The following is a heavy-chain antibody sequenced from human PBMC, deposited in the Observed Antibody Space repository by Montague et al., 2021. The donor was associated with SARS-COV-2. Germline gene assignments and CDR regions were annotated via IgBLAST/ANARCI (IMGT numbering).Heavy chain of an antibody. V-gene: IGHV4-59*02. D-gene: IGHD5-12*01. CDR1: GASVIASY. Sequence: SETLSLTCTVSGASVIASYWSWIRQPPGKGLEWLGYIHNSGTTNYKPSLRRRITMSVDTSKNEFSLRLRSVTAADTAVYYCARNRDCYDSGGYNWFDPWGQGTLVTVSS. J-gene: IGHJ5*02. CDR2: IHNSGTT. CDR3: ARNRDCYDSGGYNWFDP.